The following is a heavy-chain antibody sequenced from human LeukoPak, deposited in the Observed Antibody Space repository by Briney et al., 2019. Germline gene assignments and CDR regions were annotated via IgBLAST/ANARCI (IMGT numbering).Heavy chain of an antibody. CDR3: ASGVAVAGDYFDY. J-gene: IGHJ4*02. CDR1: GFTFSNYG. CDR2: ISSSSSYI. V-gene: IGHV3-21*01. D-gene: IGHD6-19*01. Sequence: PGGSLRLSCAASGFTFSNYGMNWVRQAPGRGLEWVSSISSSSSYIYYADSVKGRFTISRDNAKNSLYLQMNSLRAEDTAVYYCASGVAVAGDYFDYWGQGTLVTVSS.